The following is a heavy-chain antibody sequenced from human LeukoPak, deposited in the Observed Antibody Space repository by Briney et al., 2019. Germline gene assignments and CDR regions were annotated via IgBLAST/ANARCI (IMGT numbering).Heavy chain of an antibody. CDR3: AKARGSSVYEQFDY. D-gene: IGHD5/OR15-5a*01. V-gene: IGHV3-23*01. J-gene: IGHJ4*02. CDR1: GFTFSTYA. Sequence: PGGSRRLSCVASGFTFSTYAMTWVRQAPEKGLQWVSTISTSGRATYYADSVEGRFTISRDNSKNTLYLQMNSLRADDTAVYYCAKARGSSVYEQFDYWGQGTQVTVSP. CDR2: ISTSGRAT.